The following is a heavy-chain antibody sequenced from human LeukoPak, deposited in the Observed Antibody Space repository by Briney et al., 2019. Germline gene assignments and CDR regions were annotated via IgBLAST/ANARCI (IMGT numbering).Heavy chain of an antibody. CDR2: IYRNGDT. CDR3: ARYGYRYAGNWFDP. D-gene: IGHD5-18*01. J-gene: IGHJ5*02. CDR1: GGSISSDCY. Sequence: PSETLSLTCTVSGGSISSDCYWAWVRLSPGNGLEWFGAIYRNGDTNYNPSLKSRVTISVDTSKNQFSLKLTSVTAADTAVYYCARYGYRYAGNWFDPWGRGTLVTVSS. V-gene: IGHV4-38-2*02.